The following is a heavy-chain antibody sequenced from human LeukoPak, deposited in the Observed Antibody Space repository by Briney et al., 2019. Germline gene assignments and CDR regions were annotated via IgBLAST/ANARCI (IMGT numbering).Heavy chain of an antibody. V-gene: IGHV3-9*01. CDR1: GFTFDDYA. D-gene: IGHD5-12*01. Sequence: GGSLRLSCAASGFTFDDYAMHWVRQAPGKGLEWVSGISWNSGSIGYADSVKGRFTISRDNAKNSLYLQMNSLRAEDTALYYCAKDRWLRLGGFDYWGQGTLVTVSS. J-gene: IGHJ4*02. CDR3: AKDRWLRLGGFDY. CDR2: ISWNSGSI.